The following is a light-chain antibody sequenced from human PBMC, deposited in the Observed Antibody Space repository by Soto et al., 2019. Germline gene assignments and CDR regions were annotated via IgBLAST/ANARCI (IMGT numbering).Light chain of an antibody. CDR2: AVS. CDR1: HSDVGGYNH. V-gene: IGLV2-14*01. J-gene: IGLJ2*01. CDR3: SSFTSTRRYVL. Sequence: QSALTQPASVSGSPGQAISISCTGTHSDVGGYNHVSWYQQHPGKAPKLIISAVSNRPSGVSNRFSGSKSGNTASLTISGLQAEDEANYYCSSFTSTRRYVLFGGGTKLTVL.